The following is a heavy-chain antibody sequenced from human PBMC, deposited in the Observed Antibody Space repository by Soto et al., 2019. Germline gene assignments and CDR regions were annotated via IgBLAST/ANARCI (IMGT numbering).Heavy chain of an antibody. CDR1: GFTFSDYY. CDR2: ISSSGSTI. J-gene: IGHJ6*02. D-gene: IGHD3-10*01. CDR3: ARPQSVLLWFGERRYYSMDV. V-gene: IGHV3-11*01. Sequence: GGSLRLSCAASGFTFSDYYMSWIRQAPGKGLEWVSYISSSGSTIYYADSVKGRFTISRDNAKNSLYLQMNSRRAEDTAVYYCARPQSVLLWFGERRYYSMDVWGHGTTVTSP.